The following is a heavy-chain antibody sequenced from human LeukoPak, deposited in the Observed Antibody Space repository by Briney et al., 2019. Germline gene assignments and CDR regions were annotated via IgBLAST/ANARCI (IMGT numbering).Heavy chain of an antibody. CDR2: ISSSSSYI. Sequence: GGSLRLSCAASGFTFSSYTMNWVRQAPGKGLEWVSSISSSSSYIYYADSVKGRFTISRDNAKNSLYLQMNSLRAEDTAVYYCARVYSGYDWEPFDYWGQGTLVTVSS. V-gene: IGHV3-21*01. CDR3: ARVYSGYDWEPFDY. D-gene: IGHD5-12*01. CDR1: GFTFSSYT. J-gene: IGHJ4*02.